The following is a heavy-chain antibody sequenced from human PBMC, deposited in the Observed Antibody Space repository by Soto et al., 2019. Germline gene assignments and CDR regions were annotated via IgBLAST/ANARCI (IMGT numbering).Heavy chain of an antibody. V-gene: IGHV1-8*01. CDR3: ARGDSSGYDYYYYGMDV. CDR1: GYTFTSYD. CDR2: MNPNSGNT. J-gene: IGHJ6*02. Sequence: QVQLVQSGAEVKKPGASVKVSCKASGYTFTSYDINWVRQATGQGLEWMGWMNPNSGNTGYAQKFQGRVTMTRNTYIRTAYMELSSLRSEDTAVYYCARGDSSGYDYYYYGMDVWGQGTTVTVSS. D-gene: IGHD3-22*01.